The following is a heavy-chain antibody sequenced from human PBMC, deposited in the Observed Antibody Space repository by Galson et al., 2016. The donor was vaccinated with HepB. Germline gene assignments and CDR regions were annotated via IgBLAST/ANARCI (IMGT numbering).Heavy chain of an antibody. CDR2: IQFDGSKK. CDR3: ARDLSYDSNWFDP. CDR1: GFTFSSYG. J-gene: IGHJ5*02. D-gene: IGHD3-16*01. Sequence: SLRLSCAGSGFTFSSYGMHWVRQAPGKGLEWVVAIQFDGSKKYYGDSVKGRFTISRDDSKNTVYLQMSSLRAEDTAIYFCARDLSYDSNWFDPRGQGTLVTVSS. V-gene: IGHV3-33*01.